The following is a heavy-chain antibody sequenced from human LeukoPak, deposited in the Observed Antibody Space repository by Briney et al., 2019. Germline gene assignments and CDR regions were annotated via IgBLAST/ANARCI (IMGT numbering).Heavy chain of an antibody. J-gene: IGHJ3*02. CDR3: ARDGGYYDSSGYWGPHDAFDI. CDR1: GYTFTAYY. D-gene: IGHD3-22*01. Sequence: ASVKVSCKASGYTFTAYYIHWVRQAPGQGLEWMGWIDTNTGATKYAQKFQGRVTMTRDTSISTAYMELSRLRSDDTAVYYCARDGGYYDSSGYWGPHDAFDIWGQGAMVTVSS. CDR2: IDTNTGAT. V-gene: IGHV1-2*02.